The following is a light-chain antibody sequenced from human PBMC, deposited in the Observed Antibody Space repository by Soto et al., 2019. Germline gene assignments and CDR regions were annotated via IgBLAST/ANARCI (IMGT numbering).Light chain of an antibody. Sequence: SYELTQPPSVSVSPGQTARITCSGDALPKQYAYWYQQKPGQAPVLVIYKDSERPSGIPERFSGSSSGTIVTLTISGVQAEDEADYYCQSADSSGTYVFGTGTKVTV. CDR1: ALPKQY. V-gene: IGLV3-25*02. CDR2: KDS. J-gene: IGLJ1*01. CDR3: QSADSSGTYV.